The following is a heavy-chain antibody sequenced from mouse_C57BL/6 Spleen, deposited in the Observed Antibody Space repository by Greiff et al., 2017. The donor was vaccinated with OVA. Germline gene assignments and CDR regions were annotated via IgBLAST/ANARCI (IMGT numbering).Heavy chain of an antibody. V-gene: IGHV1-85*01. CDR3: ARLGLYYYGSYYFDY. J-gene: IGHJ2*01. Sequence: QVQLQQSGPELVKPGASVKLSCKASGYTFTSYDINWVKQRPGQGLEWIGWIYPRDGSTKYNEKFKGKATLTVDTSSSTAYMELHSLTSEDSAVYFCARLGLYYYGSYYFDYWGQGTTLTVSS. CDR2: IYPRDGST. CDR1: GYTFTSYD. D-gene: IGHD1-1*01.